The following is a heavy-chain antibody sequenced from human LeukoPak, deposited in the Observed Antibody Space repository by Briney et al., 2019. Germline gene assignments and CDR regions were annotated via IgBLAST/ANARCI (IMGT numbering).Heavy chain of an antibody. CDR2: ISSSSSTI. Sequence: PGGSLRLSCAASGFTFSSYSMNWVRQAPGKGLEWVSYISSSSSTIYYADSVKGRFTISRDNAKNSLYLQMNSLRAEDTAVYYCARDGPYCSGGSCYLSYWGQGTLVTVSS. D-gene: IGHD2-15*01. CDR3: ARDGPYCSGGSCYLSY. J-gene: IGHJ4*02. V-gene: IGHV3-48*04. CDR1: GFTFSSYS.